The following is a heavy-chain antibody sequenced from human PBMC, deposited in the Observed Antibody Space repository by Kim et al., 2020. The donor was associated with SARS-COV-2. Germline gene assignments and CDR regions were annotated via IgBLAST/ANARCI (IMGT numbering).Heavy chain of an antibody. Sequence: YAQKLQGRVTMTTDTSTSTAYMELRSLRSDDTAVYYCARDPGITMTPFDYWGQGTLVTVSS. CDR3: ARDPGITMTPFDY. V-gene: IGHV1-18*01. D-gene: IGHD3-22*01. J-gene: IGHJ4*02.